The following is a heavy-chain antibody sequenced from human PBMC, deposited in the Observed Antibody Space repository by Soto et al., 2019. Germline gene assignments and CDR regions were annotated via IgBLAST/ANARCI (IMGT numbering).Heavy chain of an antibody. CDR1: GGSISSYY. CDR3: ARGGSGAMSS. Sequence: QVQLQESGPGLVKPSETLSLTCTVSGGSISSYYWSWIRQPPGKGLEWIGYIYYSGSTNYNPSLKRRVTISVDTSQNQFSLKLSSVTAADTAVYYCARGGSGAMSSWGQGTLVTVSS. CDR2: IYYSGST. V-gene: IGHV4-59*01. D-gene: IGHD1-26*01. J-gene: IGHJ4*02.